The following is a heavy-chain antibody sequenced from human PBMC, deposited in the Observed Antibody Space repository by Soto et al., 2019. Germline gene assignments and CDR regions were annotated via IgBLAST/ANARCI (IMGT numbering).Heavy chain of an antibody. CDR3: ARQGSNEYYYYGMDV. Sequence: QVQLVQSGAEVKKPGSSVKVSCKASGGTFSSYAINWVRQAPGQGLEWMGGIIRIFGTPDYAQRFQGRVTIPADESTSTAHMELSSLRSEDTAVYYCARQGSNEYYYYGMDVGGQGTTVTVSS. V-gene: IGHV1-69*12. CDR2: IIRIFGTP. D-gene: IGHD3-10*01. J-gene: IGHJ6*01. CDR1: GGTFSSYA.